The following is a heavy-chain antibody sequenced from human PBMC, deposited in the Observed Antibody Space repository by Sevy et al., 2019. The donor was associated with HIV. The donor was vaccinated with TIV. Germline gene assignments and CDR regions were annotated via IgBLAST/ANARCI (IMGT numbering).Heavy chain of an antibody. V-gene: IGHV3-9*01. D-gene: IGHD6-19*01. J-gene: IGHJ1*01. CDR3: VKDGGSGSGPSAEDFHH. Sequence: GGSLRLSCAVYGFSFDDYAMHWVRQVPGKGLEWVAGISWNSAFIGYADSVKGRYTISRDNAKNSLYLQINSLIPEDTALYYCVKDGGSGSGPSAEDFHHWGQGTLVTVSS. CDR2: ISWNSAFI. CDR1: GFSFDDYA.